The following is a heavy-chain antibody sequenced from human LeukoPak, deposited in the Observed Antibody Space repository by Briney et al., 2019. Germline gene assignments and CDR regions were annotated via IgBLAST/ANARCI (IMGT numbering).Heavy chain of an antibody. D-gene: IGHD3-10*01. CDR1: GFTFSTYE. J-gene: IGHJ6*02. CDR3: ARAGVLWFGQLFSPYCGMDV. V-gene: IGHV3-48*03. CDR2: ISNSGTTI. Sequence: GGSLRLSCAASGFTFSTYEMNWVRQAPGKGLEWVSYISNSGTTIYYADSVKGRFTISRDNAKNSLYLQMNSLRAEDTAVYYCARAGVLWFGQLFSPYCGMDVWGQGTTVTVSS.